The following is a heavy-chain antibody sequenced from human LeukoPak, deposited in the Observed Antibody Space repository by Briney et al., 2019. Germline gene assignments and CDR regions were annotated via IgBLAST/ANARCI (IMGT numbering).Heavy chain of an antibody. Sequence: TGGSLRLSCAASGFTFSSYDMSWVRQAPGKGLEWVSAISDGGSSTYYVDAVKGRFTISRDNSKNTLHLQMNTLRAEDTAVYYCAKFRGVVVTATPHDAFDIWGQGTLVTVSS. V-gene: IGHV3-23*01. CDR3: AKFRGVVVTATPHDAFDI. J-gene: IGHJ3*02. CDR1: GFTFSSYD. CDR2: ISDGGSST. D-gene: IGHD2-21*02.